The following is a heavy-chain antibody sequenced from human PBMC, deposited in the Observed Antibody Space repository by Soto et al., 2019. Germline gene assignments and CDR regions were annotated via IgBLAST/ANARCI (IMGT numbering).Heavy chain of an antibody. CDR3: ATCIAAAGTEYFQH. CDR2: IKQDGSEK. V-gene: IGHV3-7*01. CDR1: GFTFSSYW. J-gene: IGHJ1*01. Sequence: GGSLRLSCAASGFTFSSYWMSWVRQAPGKGLEWVANIKQDGSEKYYVDSVKGRFTISRDNAKNSLYLQMNSLRAEETAVYYCATCIAAAGTEYFQHWGQGTLVTVSS. D-gene: IGHD6-13*01.